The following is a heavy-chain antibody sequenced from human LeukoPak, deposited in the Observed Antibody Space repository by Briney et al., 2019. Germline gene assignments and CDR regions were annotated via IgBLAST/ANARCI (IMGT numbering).Heavy chain of an antibody. Sequence: PSETPSLTCTVSGGSISSYYWSWIRQPPGKGLEWIGYIYYSGSTNYNPSLKSRVTISVDTSKNQFSLKLSSVTAADTAVYYCAVGGGSGSYYLGYYYYYYMDVWGKGTTVTVSS. J-gene: IGHJ6*03. V-gene: IGHV4-59*01. CDR2: IYYSGST. CDR3: AVGGGSGSYYLGYYYYYYMDV. D-gene: IGHD3-10*01. CDR1: GGSISSYY.